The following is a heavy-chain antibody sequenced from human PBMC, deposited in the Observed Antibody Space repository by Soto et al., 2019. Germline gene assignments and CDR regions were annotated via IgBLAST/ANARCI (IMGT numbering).Heavy chain of an antibody. D-gene: IGHD3-9*01. J-gene: IGHJ6*02. V-gene: IGHV5-10-1*01. CDR2: IDPSDSYT. CDR3: ARDIPRDSFYYGMDV. CDR1: GYSFTSYW. Sequence: GESLKISCKGSGYSFTSYWISWVRQMPGKGLEWMGRIDPSDSYTNYSPSFQGHVAISADKSISTAYLQWSSLKASDTAMYYCARDIPRDSFYYGMDVWGQGTTVTVSS.